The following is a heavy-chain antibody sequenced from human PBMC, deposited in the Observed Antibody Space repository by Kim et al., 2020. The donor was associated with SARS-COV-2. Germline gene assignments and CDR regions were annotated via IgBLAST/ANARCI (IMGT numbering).Heavy chain of an antibody. J-gene: IGHJ6*02. D-gene: IGHD6-19*01. CDR2: VRSKANNYGT. CDR3: MQWLETYSMDV. V-gene: IGHV3-73*01. Sequence: LSLTCAASGFAFSGSAIHWVRQASGKGLEWVGRVRSKANNYGTVYAASLKGKFTISRDDSENTAYLQMSSLKTDDTAVYYCMQWLETYSMDVWGQGTTVIVSS. CDR1: GFAFSGSA.